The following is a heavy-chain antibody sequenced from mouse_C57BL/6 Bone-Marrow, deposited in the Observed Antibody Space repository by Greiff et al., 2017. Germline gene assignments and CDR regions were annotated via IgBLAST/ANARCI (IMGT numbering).Heavy chain of an antibody. J-gene: IGHJ3*01. V-gene: IGHV5-9-1*02. Sequence: EVLLVEPGAGLVKPGGSLKLSCAASGFTFSSYGMSWVRQTPEERLEWVAYISSGGDYIYYADTVKGRFTISRDNARNTLYLQMSSLKSEDSAMDYCKGVAYWGQGTLVTVSA. CDR2: ISSGGDYI. CDR3: KGVAY. CDR1: GFTFSSYG.